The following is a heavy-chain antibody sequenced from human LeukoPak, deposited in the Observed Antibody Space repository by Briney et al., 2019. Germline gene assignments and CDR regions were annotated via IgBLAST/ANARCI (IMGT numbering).Heavy chain of an antibody. Sequence: SETLSLTCTVSGGSISSGSYYWSWIRQPAGKGLEWIGRIYTSGSTNYNPSLKSRVTISVDTSKNQFSLKLSSVTAADTAVYYCARDAVGGSYSYYFDYWGQGTLVTVSS. CDR3: ARDAVGGSYSYYFDY. D-gene: IGHD1-26*01. J-gene: IGHJ4*02. V-gene: IGHV4-61*02. CDR1: GGSISSGSYY. CDR2: IYTSGST.